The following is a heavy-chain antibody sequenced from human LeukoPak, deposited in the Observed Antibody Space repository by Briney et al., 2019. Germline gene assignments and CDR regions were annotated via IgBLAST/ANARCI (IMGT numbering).Heavy chain of an antibody. Sequence: GGSLRLSCAASGFTFSSYEMNWVRQAPGKGLEWVSYISSSGSTIYYADSVKGRFTISRDNSKNTLYLQMNSLRAEDTAVDYCARRGGSGSPQGAFDIWGQGTVVTVSS. D-gene: IGHD3-10*01. J-gene: IGHJ3*02. CDR3: ARRGGSGSPQGAFDI. CDR2: ISSSGSTI. CDR1: GFTFSSYE. V-gene: IGHV3-48*03.